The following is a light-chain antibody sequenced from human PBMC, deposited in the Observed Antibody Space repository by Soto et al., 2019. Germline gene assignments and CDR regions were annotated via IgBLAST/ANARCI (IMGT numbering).Light chain of an antibody. CDR3: QQYNNWPIT. CDR2: GAS. CDR1: QSVSSN. V-gene: IGKV3-15*01. J-gene: IGKJ5*01. Sequence: EMVMTQSPATLSVSPGERATLSCRASQSVSSNLAWYQQKPGQVPRLLIYGASTRAPGIPARFSGSGSGTEFTLTISSLQSEDFAVYYCQQYNNWPITFGQGTRLEIK.